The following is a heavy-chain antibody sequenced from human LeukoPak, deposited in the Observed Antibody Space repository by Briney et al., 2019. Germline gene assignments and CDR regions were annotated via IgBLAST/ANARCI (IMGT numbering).Heavy chain of an antibody. CDR1: GGSVSSGSYY. V-gene: IGHV4-61*01. CDR3: AREVVPDAMVRWDDAFDI. CDR2: IYYSGST. D-gene: IGHD2-2*01. Sequence: SETLSLTCTVSGGSVSSGSYYWSWIRQPPGKGLEWIGYIYYSGSTNYNPSLKSRVTISVDTSKNQFSLKLSSVTAADTAVYYCAREVVPDAMVRWDDAFDIWGQGTMVTVSS. J-gene: IGHJ3*02.